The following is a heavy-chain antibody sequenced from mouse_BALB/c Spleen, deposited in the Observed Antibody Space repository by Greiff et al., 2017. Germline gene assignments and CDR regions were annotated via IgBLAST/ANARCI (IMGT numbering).Heavy chain of an antibody. CDR1: GFTFSDYG. CDR2: IGSGSSPI. J-gene: IGHJ4*01. CDR3: ARLGRDYAMDY. D-gene: IGHD4-1*01. V-gene: IGHV5-17*01. Sequence: EVKVVESGGGLVKPGGSLKLSCAASGFTFSDYGMHWVRQAPEKGLEWITYIGSGSSPIYSADTVKGRFTISRDNAKNTLFLQMTSLRSEDTAMYFCARLGRDYAMDYWGQGTSVTVSS.